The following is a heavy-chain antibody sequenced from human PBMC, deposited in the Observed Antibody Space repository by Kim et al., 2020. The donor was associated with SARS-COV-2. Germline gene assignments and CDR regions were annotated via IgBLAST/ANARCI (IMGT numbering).Heavy chain of an antibody. V-gene: IGHV4-30-2*01. Sequence: KSRVTISVDRSKNQFSLKLSSVTAADTAVYYCARGPKKTTVVTPLIGMDVWGQGTTVTVSS. J-gene: IGHJ6*02. CDR3: ARGPKKTTVVTPLIGMDV. D-gene: IGHD4-17*01.